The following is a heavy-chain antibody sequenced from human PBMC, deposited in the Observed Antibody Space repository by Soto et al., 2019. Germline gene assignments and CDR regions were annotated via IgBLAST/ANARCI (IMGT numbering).Heavy chain of an antibody. Sequence: EVQLVESGGGLVQPGGSLRLSCAASGFTFSSYSMNWVRQAPGKGLEWVSYISSSSSTIYYADSVKGRFTISRDNAKNSPNLQMNSLRAEDTAVYYCAGWGAASWLGGAFDIWGQGTMVTVAS. CDR3: AGWGAASWLGGAFDI. CDR2: ISSSSSTI. CDR1: GFTFSSYS. V-gene: IGHV3-48*01. J-gene: IGHJ3*02. D-gene: IGHD6-19*01.